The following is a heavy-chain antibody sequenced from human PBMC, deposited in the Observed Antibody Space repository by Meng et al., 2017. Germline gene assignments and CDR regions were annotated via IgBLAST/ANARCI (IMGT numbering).Heavy chain of an antibody. CDR2: INPSGGST. CDR1: GYTFARYY. CDR3: ARDRREGSWYSYHYYGMDV. V-gene: IGHV1-46*01. J-gene: IGHJ6*02. Sequence: SVKVPCKASGYTFARYYMHWVRQAPGHGLEWIGIINPSGGSTSYAQKFQGRVTMTRDTSTSTVYMELSSLRSEDTAVYYCARDRREGSWYSYHYYGMDVGGQGTTVTSP. D-gene: IGHD6-13*01.